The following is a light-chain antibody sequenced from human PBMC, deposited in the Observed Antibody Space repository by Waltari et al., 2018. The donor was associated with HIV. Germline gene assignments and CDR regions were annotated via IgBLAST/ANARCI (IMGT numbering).Light chain of an antibody. CDR3: QQLNSYPPP. CDR1: QGISSY. Sequence: DLQLTQSPSFLSASVGARVTITCRASQGISSYLAWYQQKPAKAPKRLIDAASTLQSGVPARVSRSGSGTEFSLTINSLQPEDFATYCCQQLNSYPPPFGGGTKVEIK. V-gene: IGKV1-9*01. CDR2: AAS. J-gene: IGKJ4*02.